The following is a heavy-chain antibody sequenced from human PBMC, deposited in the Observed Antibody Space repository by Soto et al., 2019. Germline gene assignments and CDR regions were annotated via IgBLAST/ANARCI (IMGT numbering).Heavy chain of an antibody. CDR3: AIGYSSSNDRYYFDY. CDR1: GGTFSSYT. D-gene: IGHD6-13*01. V-gene: IGHV1-69*02. J-gene: IGHJ4*02. Sequence: GASVKVSCKASGGTFSSYTISWVRQAPGQGLEWMGRIIPILGIANYAQKFQGRVTITADKSTSTAYMELSSLRSEDTAVYYCAIGYSSSNDRYYFDYWGQGTLVTVSS. CDR2: IIPILGIA.